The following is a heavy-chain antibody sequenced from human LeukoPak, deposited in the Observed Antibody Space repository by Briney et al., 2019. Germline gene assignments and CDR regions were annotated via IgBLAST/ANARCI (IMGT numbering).Heavy chain of an antibody. CDR3: ARALDIVVVPAAIIWFDP. J-gene: IGHJ5*02. D-gene: IGHD2-2*03. Sequence: SETLSLTCTVSGYSISSGYYWGWIRQPPVKGLEWIGSIYHSGSTYYNPSLKSRVTISVDTSKNQFSLKLSSVTAADTAVYYCARALDIVVVPAAIIWFDPWGQGTLVTVSS. V-gene: IGHV4-38-2*02. CDR2: IYHSGST. CDR1: GYSISSGYY.